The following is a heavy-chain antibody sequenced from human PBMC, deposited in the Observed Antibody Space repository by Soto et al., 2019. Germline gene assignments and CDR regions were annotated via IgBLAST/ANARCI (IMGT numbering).Heavy chain of an antibody. D-gene: IGHD2-8*02. V-gene: IGHV4-39*02. CDR1: GGSISSISYS. CDR3: ARDKITGLFDY. J-gene: IGHJ4*02. Sequence: SETLSLTCTVSGGSISSISYSWGWIRQPPGKGPEWIGTFYYSGSTYYNPSLKSRVTISVDTTKNQFFLKLNSVTAADTAVYYCARDKITGLFDYWGQGTLVTVS. CDR2: FYYSGST.